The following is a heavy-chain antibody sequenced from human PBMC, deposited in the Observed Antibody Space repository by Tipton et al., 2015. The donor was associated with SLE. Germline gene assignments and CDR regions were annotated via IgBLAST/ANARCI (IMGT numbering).Heavy chain of an antibody. CDR3: ARDRGNTLVQY. CDR1: GGSVSGFY. J-gene: IGHJ4*02. D-gene: IGHD3-10*01. V-gene: IGHV4-4*08. Sequence: TLSLTCTVSGGSVSGFYWSWIRQPPGKGLEWIGYIYVTASGSTSYNPYLKSRITISADTSRNQFFLTLSSLTAADTAVYYCARDRGNTLVQYWGQGTLVTVSS. CDR2: IYVTASGST.